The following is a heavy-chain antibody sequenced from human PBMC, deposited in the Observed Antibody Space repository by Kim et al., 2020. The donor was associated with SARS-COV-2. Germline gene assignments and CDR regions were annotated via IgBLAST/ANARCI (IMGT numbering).Heavy chain of an antibody. V-gene: IGHV4-34*01. J-gene: IGHJ3*02. D-gene: IGHD3-10*01. CDR2: INHSGRT. CDR3: ARGGHYLITMVRGLGAFDI. Sequence: SETLSLTCAVYGGSLSGYYWSWVRPPPGKGLGWIGEINHSGRTNYNPSLKSRVTISVDTSKNQFSLKLSSVTAAGTAVYYCARGGHYLITMVRGLGAFDIWGQGTMVTVSS. CDR1: GGSLSGYY.